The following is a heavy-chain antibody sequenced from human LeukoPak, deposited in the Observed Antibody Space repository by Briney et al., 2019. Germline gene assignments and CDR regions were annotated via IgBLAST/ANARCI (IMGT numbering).Heavy chain of an antibody. J-gene: IGHJ4*02. CDR3: ARSPRYYYDSSGYSYY. V-gene: IGHV1-18*01. D-gene: IGHD3-22*01. Sequence: ASVKVSCKASGYTFTSYGISWVRQAPGQGLEWIGWISAYNGNTNYAQKLQGRVTMTTDTSTSTAYMELRSLRSDDTAVYYCARSPRYYYDSSGYSYYWGQGTLVTVSS. CDR1: GYTFTSYG. CDR2: ISAYNGNT.